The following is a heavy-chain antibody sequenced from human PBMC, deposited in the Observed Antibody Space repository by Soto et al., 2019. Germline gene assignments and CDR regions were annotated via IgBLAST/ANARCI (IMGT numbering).Heavy chain of an antibody. Sequence: SETLSLTCTVSGGSGSSGSYYWSWIRQHPGRGLEWIGYIYYTGNTYYNPSLKSRLAISVDTSKNQISLKLTSVTAADTSVYYCARDPRRAYYHDHWGQGTLVTVSS. CDR2: IYYTGNT. V-gene: IGHV4-31*03. CDR1: GGSGSSGSYY. J-gene: IGHJ4*02. D-gene: IGHD3-3*01. CDR3: ARDPRRAYYHDH.